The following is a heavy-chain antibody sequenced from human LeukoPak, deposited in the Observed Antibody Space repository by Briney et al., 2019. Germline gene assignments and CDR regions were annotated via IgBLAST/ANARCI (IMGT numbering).Heavy chain of an antibody. CDR1: GFTFSSYA. Sequence: PGRSLRLSCAASGFTFSSYAMHWVRQAPGKGLEWVAVTSYDGSNKYYADSVKGRFTISRDNSKNTLYLQMSSLRAEDTAVYYCARDYDFWSGYFDYWGQGTLVTVSS. V-gene: IGHV3-30*04. J-gene: IGHJ4*02. CDR3: ARDYDFWSGYFDY. CDR2: TSYDGSNK. D-gene: IGHD3-3*01.